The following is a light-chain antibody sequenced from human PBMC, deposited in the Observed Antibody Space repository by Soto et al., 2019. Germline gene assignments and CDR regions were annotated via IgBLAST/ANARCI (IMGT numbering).Light chain of an antibody. J-gene: IGKJ3*01. V-gene: IGKV1-27*01. CDR3: QKYNSAPPFP. Sequence: DIQMTQSPSSLSASVGDRVTITCRASQGISNYLAWYQQKPGKVPTLLIYAASTLQSGVPSRFSGSGSGTDFTLTISSLQPEDVATYYCQKYNSAPPFPFGPGTKVDI. CDR1: QGISNY. CDR2: AAS.